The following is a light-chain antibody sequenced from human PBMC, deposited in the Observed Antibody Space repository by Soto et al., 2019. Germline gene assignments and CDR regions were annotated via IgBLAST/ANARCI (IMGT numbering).Light chain of an antibody. J-gene: IGKJ1*01. CDR2: GAS. Sequence: EIVMTQSPATLSVSPGERATLSCRASQSVSSDLAWYHQKPGQAPRLLIYGASTRATGIPARFSGSGSGTEFTLTITCPPSEDFAVYYCQQYNNWPRTFGQGTKVEIK. CDR3: QQYNNWPRT. V-gene: IGKV3-15*01. CDR1: QSVSSD.